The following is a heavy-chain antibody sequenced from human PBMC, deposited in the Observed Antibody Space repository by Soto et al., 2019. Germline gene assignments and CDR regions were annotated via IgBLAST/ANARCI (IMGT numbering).Heavy chain of an antibody. V-gene: IGHV2-5*02. Sequence: QITLKESGPTLVKPTQTLTLTCTFSGFSLSTSGVGVGWIRQPPGKALEWLALIYWDDDKRYSPSLKSRLTITNDTSKNQGVLTMTNMDPVDTATYYCAHSLGSPYCSGGSCYGLDWFDPWGQGTLVTVSS. D-gene: IGHD2-15*01. CDR3: AHSLGSPYCSGGSCYGLDWFDP. J-gene: IGHJ5*02. CDR1: GFSLSTSGVG. CDR2: IYWDDDK.